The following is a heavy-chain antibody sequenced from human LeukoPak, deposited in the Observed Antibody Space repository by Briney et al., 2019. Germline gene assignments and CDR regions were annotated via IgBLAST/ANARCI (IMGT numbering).Heavy chain of an antibody. D-gene: IGHD2-15*01. J-gene: IGHJ3*02. V-gene: IGHV1-18*01. CDR1: GYSFTSYG. CDR3: ARDHVVVVAATLGDAFDI. Sequence: ASVKVSCKASGYSFTSYGISWVRQAPGQGLEWMGWISAHNGNTNYARKLQDRVTMTTDTATTTAYMELSSLRSEDTAVYYCARDHVVVVAATLGDAFDIWGQGTMVTVSS. CDR2: ISAHNGNT.